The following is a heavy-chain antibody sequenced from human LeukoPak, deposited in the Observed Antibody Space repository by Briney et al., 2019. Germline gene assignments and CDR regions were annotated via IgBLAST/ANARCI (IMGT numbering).Heavy chain of an antibody. Sequence: PGGSLRLSCAASGFTFSRYWMSWVRQAPGKGPEWVANIKQDGSEKYYVASVKGRFTISRDNAKNSLYLQMNSLRAEDTAVYYCVRDVYYDTNFDFWGQGTLVTVSS. CDR1: GFTFSRYW. CDR3: VRDVYYDTNFDF. D-gene: IGHD3-16*01. CDR2: IKQDGSEK. J-gene: IGHJ4*02. V-gene: IGHV3-7*01.